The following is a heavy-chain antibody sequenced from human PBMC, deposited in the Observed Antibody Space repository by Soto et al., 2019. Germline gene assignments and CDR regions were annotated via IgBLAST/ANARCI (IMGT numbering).Heavy chain of an antibody. V-gene: IGHV1-2*02. CDR1: GYPFTGYY. CDR2: INPNSGGT. D-gene: IGHD6-13*01. Sequence: VKVSCRASGYPFTGYYRHWVRQATGQGLEWMGWINPNSGGTNYAQKFQGRVTMTRDTSISTAYMELSRLRSNDTAVYYCATTTKGIAAAGAISYYYYYGMDVWGQGTTVTVSS. CDR3: ATTTKGIAAAGAISYYYYYGMDV. J-gene: IGHJ6*02.